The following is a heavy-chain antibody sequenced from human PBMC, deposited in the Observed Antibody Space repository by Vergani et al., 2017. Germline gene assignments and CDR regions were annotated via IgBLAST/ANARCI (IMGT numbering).Heavy chain of an antibody. V-gene: IGHV3-23*01. CDR3: AKGMGGYSYYYYGMDV. D-gene: IGHD5-12*01. CDR1: GFTFSSYA. J-gene: IGHJ6*02. CDR2: ISGSGGST. Sequence: EVQLLESGGGLVQPGGSLRLSCAASGFTFSSYAMSWVRQAPGKWLEWVSAISGSGGSTYYADSVKGRFTISRDNSKNTLYLQMNSLRAEDTAVYYCAKGMGGYSYYYYGMDVWGQGTTVTVSS.